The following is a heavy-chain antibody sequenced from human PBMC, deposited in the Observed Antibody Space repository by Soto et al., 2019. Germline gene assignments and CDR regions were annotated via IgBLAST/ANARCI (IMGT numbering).Heavy chain of an antibody. V-gene: IGHV4-31*03. D-gene: IGHD3-3*01. J-gene: IGHJ3*02. Sequence: SETLSLTCTVSGDSISSGGYYWSWIRQHPGEGLEWIGYIYHSGTTYHNPSLKSRATLSVDTSKNQFSLRLSSVTAADTAVYYCAREESGKRGGNVFDIWGQGTMVTVSS. CDR2: IYHSGTT. CDR1: GDSISSGGYY. CDR3: AREESGKRGGNVFDI.